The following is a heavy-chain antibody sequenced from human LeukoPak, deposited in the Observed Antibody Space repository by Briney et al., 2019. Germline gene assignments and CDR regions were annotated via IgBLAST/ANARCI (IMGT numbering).Heavy chain of an antibody. D-gene: IGHD6-19*01. CDR2: IKRDGSEK. CDR3: ARDRAPDSSGWTY. J-gene: IGHJ4*02. CDR1: GFTVSNTY. Sequence: GGSLRLSCAASGFTVSNTYMNWVRQAPGKGLEWVANIKRDGSEKYYVDSVKGRFTISRDNAKNSLYLQMNSLRAEDTAVYYCARDRAPDSSGWTYWGQGALVTVSS. V-gene: IGHV3-7*01.